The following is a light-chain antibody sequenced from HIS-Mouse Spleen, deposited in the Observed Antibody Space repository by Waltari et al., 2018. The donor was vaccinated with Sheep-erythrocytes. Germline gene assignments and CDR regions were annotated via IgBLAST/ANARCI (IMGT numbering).Light chain of an antibody. CDR1: QSISSW. V-gene: IGKV1-5*03. J-gene: IGKJ3*01. Sequence: DIQMTQSPSTLSASVGDRATITCRASQSISSWLAWYKQKTEKAPKILLYKASSLESGVPSRFSGSGSGTEFPLTISSLQPDDFATYYCQQYNSSLTFGPGTKVDIK. CDR2: KAS. CDR3: QQYNSSLT.